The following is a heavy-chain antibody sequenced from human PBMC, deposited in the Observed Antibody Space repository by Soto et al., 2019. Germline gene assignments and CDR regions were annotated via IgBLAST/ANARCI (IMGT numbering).Heavy chain of an antibody. CDR2: IYHSGTT. V-gene: IGHV4-59*01. D-gene: IGHD1-26*01. Sequence: XESLSLRSTVSGDSITGSYWSWIRQPPGKTLDWIGYIYHSGTTTYNPSLKSRVSISVDTSKNQFSLRLTSVIAADTAVYYCARDMPYAAGSLAGCDYWGQGILVTVSS. CDR1: GDSITGSY. CDR3: ARDMPYAAGSLAGCDY. J-gene: IGHJ4*02.